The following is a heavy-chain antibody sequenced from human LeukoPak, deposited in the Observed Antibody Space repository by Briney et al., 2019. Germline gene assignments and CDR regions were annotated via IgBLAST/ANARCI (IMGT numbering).Heavy chain of an antibody. Sequence: GGSLRLSCAASGFTFSSYWMHWVRQVPGKGLVWVSRIKGDGTSTGYADSVKGRFTISRDNPKYTLYLQMNSLRAEDTAVYYCASGTASYYWGQGTLVTVSS. CDR1: GFTFSSYW. CDR2: IKGDGTST. V-gene: IGHV3-74*01. CDR3: ASGTASYY. J-gene: IGHJ4*02.